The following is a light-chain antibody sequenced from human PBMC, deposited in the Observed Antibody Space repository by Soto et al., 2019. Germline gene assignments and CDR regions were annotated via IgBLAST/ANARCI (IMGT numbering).Light chain of an antibody. CDR1: RSDVGGYKF. J-gene: IGLJ1*01. CDR3: GSYTGSIFV. Sequence: QSVLTQPASVSGSPGQSITISCTGTRSDVGGYKFVSWYQQHPGKAPKLMIYEVSNRPSGVSSRVSDSKSSNTASLTIFGLQAEDEADYYCGSYTGSIFVFGTGTKLPVL. CDR2: EVS. V-gene: IGLV2-14*01.